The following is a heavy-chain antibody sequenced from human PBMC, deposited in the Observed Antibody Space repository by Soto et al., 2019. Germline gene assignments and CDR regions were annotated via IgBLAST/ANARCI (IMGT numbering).Heavy chain of an antibody. CDR1: GDSVSSDIAA. J-gene: IGHJ6*02. CDR3: EGLSSFRGMDV. D-gene: IGHD3-16*01. V-gene: IGHV6-1*01. Sequence: QTLSLACAISGDSVSSDIAAWSWIRQSPSRGLEWLGRNYYRSKWNNDYSVSVNSRIAIKPDTSKNQFSLQLYSLTPEDTAVYYCEGLSSFRGMDVWGQGTPVTVSS. CDR2: NYYRSKWNN.